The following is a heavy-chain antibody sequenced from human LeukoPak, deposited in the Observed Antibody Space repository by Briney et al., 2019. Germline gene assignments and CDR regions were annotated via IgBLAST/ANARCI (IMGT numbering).Heavy chain of an antibody. CDR1: GFTFSTYW. D-gene: IGHD2-21*02. Sequence: GGSLRLSCAASGFTFSTYWMSWVRQAPGKGLEWVANIKQDGSEKYYVDSVKGRFTISRDNAEKSPYLQMNSLRAEDTAVYYCAAYCGSDCYNPGDYWGQGTLVTVSS. J-gene: IGHJ4*02. CDR2: IKQDGSEK. V-gene: IGHV3-7*01. CDR3: AAYCGSDCYNPGDY.